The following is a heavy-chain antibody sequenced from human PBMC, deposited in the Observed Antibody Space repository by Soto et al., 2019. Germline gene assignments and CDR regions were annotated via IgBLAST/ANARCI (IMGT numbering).Heavy chain of an antibody. V-gene: IGHV1-18*01. CDR3: ARIHDFWSGYYFFDY. CDR1: GYTFTSYG. CDR2: ISAYNGNT. D-gene: IGHD3-3*01. Sequence: GASVKVSCKASGYTFTSYGISWVRQAPGQGLEWMGWISAYNGNTNYAQKPQGRVTMTTDTSTSTAYMELRSLRFDDTAVYYCARIHDFWSGYYFFDYWGQGTLVTVSS. J-gene: IGHJ4*02.